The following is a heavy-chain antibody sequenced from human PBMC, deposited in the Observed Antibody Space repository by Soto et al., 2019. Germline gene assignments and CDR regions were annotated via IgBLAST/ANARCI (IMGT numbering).Heavy chain of an antibody. CDR3: ARVPTKNYDCGSGHISNGGFDP. Sequence: SETLSLTCTVSGGSISSYYWSWIRQPPGKGLEWIGYIYYSGSTNYNPSLKSRVTISVDTSKNQFSLKLSSVTAADTAVYYCARVPTKNYDCGSGHISNGGFDPGGQGTLVTV. D-gene: IGHD3-3*01. CDR2: IYYSGST. CDR1: GGSISSYY. J-gene: IGHJ5*02. V-gene: IGHV4-59*01.